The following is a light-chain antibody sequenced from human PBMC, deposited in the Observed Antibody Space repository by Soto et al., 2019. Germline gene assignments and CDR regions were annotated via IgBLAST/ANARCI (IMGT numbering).Light chain of an antibody. CDR2: DND. CDR1: NSNIGSNF. V-gene: IGLV1-51*01. J-gene: IGLJ2*01. CDR3: GTWDYSMSGVI. Sequence: QSVLTQPTSVSAAPGQKVSISCSGSNSNIGSNFVSWYQHLPGTSPRLLIYDNDKRPSGIPDRFSGSKSGTSATLGITGLQTGDEADYYCGTWDYSMSGVIFGGGTQLTV.